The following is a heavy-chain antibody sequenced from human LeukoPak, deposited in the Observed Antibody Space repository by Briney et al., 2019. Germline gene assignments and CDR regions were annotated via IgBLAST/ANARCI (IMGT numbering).Heavy chain of an antibody. D-gene: IGHD3-3*02. CDR1: GFTFSTYS. J-gene: IGHJ6*03. V-gene: IGHV3-21*05. CDR2: IGGSGSFI. CDR3: ARLLATWDYYYMDV. Sequence: PGGSLRLSCAASGFTFSTYSIKWVRQAPGKGLEWVSYIGGSGSFIYYADSVKGRFTITRDNAKNSVYLQMNSLRAEDTAVYYCARLLATWDYYYMDVWGKGTTVIVS.